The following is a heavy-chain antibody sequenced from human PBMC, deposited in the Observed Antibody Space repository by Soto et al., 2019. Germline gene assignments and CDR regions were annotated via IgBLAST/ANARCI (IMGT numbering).Heavy chain of an antibody. J-gene: IGHJ3*02. V-gene: IGHV4-59*01. D-gene: IGHD5-12*01. CDR1: GGSISSYY. CDR2: IYYSGST. CDR3: ARERVEMATIRTFDI. Sequence: SETLSLTCTVSGGSISSYYWSWIRQPPGKGLEWIGYIYYSGSTNYNPSLKSRVTISVDTSKNQFSLKLSSVTAADTAVYYCARERVEMATIRTFDIWGQGTMVTVSS.